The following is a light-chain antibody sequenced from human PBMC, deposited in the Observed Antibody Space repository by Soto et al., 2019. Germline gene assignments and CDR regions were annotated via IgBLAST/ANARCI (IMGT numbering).Light chain of an antibody. Sequence: DIQMTQSPSSLSASVGDRVTITCRASQRISGYLNWYQEKQRKAPKLLIYAASTLQTGVPSRFSGRGSRSETDFSLAISSLQPEDSATYFCKPSYSTPLTFGQGRKLAI. CDR3: KPSYSTPLT. J-gene: IGKJ2*01. CDR2: AAS. V-gene: IGKV1-39*01. CDR1: QRISGY.